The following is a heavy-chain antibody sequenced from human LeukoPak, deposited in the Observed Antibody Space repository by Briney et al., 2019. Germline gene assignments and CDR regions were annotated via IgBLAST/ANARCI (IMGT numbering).Heavy chain of an antibody. J-gene: IGHJ4*02. D-gene: IGHD2-15*01. CDR2: VNPNNGST. CDR1: VYTFTRYY. V-gene: IGHV1-2*02. Sequence: ASVTVSCTASVYTFTRYYMHWVRQAPAQGLEWMGWVNPNNGSTNYARKFHGRVTMTRDTSISTLYMELSSLRSDDAAVYYCARAYCSAGDCYEFDYWGQGTLVTVSS. CDR3: ARAYCSAGDCYEFDY.